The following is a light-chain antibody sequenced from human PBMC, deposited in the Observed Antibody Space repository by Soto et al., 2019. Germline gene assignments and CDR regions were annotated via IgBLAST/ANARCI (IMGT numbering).Light chain of an antibody. V-gene: IGLV2-14*03. CDR3: SSYTSTTPRV. Sequence: QSALTQPASVSGSPGQSITISCTGTSSDVGGYNYVSWYQQHPGKGPKLMIYEVSNRPSGVSNRFSGSKSGNTATLTISGLQAEDEADYYCSSYTSTTPRVFGTGTKATVL. J-gene: IGLJ1*01. CDR2: EVS. CDR1: SSDVGGYNY.